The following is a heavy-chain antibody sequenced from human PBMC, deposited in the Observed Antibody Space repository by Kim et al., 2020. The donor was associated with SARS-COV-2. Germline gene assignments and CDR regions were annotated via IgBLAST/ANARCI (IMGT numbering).Heavy chain of an antibody. CDR2: IYYSGST. CDR1: GGSISSSSYY. Sequence: SETLSLTCTVSGGSISSSSYYWGWIRQPPGKGLEWIGSIYYSGSTYYNPSLKSRVTISVDTSKNQFSLKLSSVTAADTAVYYCARKRLYYDMKVPDSLRLIDYWGQGTLVTVSS. V-gene: IGHV4-39*07. D-gene: IGHD3-9*01. CDR3: ARKRLYYDMKVPDSLRLIDY. J-gene: IGHJ4*02.